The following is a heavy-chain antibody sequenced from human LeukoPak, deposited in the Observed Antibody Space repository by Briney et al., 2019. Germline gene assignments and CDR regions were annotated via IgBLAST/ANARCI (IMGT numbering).Heavy chain of an antibody. V-gene: IGHV4-34*01. D-gene: IGHD1-26*01. CDR1: GGSFSGYY. Sequence: KPSETLSLTCAVYGGSFSGYYWSWIRQPPGKGLEWIGSIYSGSTNYNPSLKSRVTISVDTSKNQFSLKLSSVTAADTAVYYCASTTSGSYWSGYYYYYMDVWGKGTTVTISS. CDR2: IYSGST. J-gene: IGHJ6*03. CDR3: ASTTSGSYWSGYYYYYMDV.